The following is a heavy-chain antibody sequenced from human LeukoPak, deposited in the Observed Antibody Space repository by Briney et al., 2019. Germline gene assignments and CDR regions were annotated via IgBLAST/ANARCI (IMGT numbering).Heavy chain of an antibody. CDR3: ARAFQRLGELSLPAY. V-gene: IGHV7-4-1*02. D-gene: IGHD3-16*02. Sequence: ASVNVSCKATGYTFTNYAMNWVRQAPGQGLEWMGWIHPSTGNRTYAQGFTGRFVFSLDTSLTTTYLQISSLEAEDTAVYYCARAFQRLGELSLPAYWGQGTLVTVSS. J-gene: IGHJ4*02. CDR2: IHPSTGNR. CDR1: GYTFTNYA.